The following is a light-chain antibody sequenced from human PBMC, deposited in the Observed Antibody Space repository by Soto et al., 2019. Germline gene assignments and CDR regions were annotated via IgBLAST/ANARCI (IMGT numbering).Light chain of an antibody. J-gene: IGLJ1*01. Sequence: QSVLTQPASVSGSPGQSITISCTGTSSDIGRYNYVSWFQQHPGKVPKLVIFEVNYRPSGASDRFSGSKSGNTASLTVSGVQADDEADYYCSSYAGSNSFVFGTGTKVTVL. CDR3: SSYAGSNSFV. V-gene: IGLV2-8*01. CDR1: SSDIGRYNY. CDR2: EVN.